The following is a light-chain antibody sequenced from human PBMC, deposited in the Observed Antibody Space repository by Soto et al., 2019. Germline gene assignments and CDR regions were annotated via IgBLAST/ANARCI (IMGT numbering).Light chain of an antibody. J-gene: IGLJ1*01. CDR2: EVS. V-gene: IGLV2-14*01. CDR3: SSYTSSSTLV. Sequence: QSALTQPASVSGSPEQSITISCTGTSSDVGGHDYVSWYQQHPGKVPKLMIYEVSNRPSGVSNRFSGSKSGDTASLTISGLQAEDEADYYCSSYTSSSTLVFGTGTKVTVL. CDR1: SSDVGGHDY.